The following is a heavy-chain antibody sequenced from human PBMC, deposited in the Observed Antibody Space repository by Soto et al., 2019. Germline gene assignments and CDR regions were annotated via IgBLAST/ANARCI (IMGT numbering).Heavy chain of an antibody. J-gene: IGHJ5*02. CDR3: AREEGKYCSSTSCFFRFDP. CDR1: GFTFSIYW. D-gene: IGHD2-2*01. Sequence: GGSLRLSCAASGFTFSIYWMSWVRQAPGKGLEWVANIKPDGSEENYVDSVKGRFTISRDNAKKSVYLQMNTLRAEDTAVYYCAREEGKYCSSTSCFFRFDPWGQGTLVTVSS. V-gene: IGHV3-7*01. CDR2: IKPDGSEE.